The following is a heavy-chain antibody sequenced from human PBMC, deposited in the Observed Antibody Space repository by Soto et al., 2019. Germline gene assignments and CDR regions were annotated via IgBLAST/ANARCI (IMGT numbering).Heavy chain of an antibody. J-gene: IGHJ4*02. CDR1: GFTFSSYG. Sequence: SGFTFSSYGMHWVRQAPGKGLEWVAVISYDGSNKYCADSVKGRFTISRYNSKNTLYLQMNSLRAEDTAVYYCAWSYAMRGYFDYWGQGTLVTVSS. CDR2: ISYDGSNK. V-gene: IGHV3-30*03. D-gene: IGHD1-26*01. CDR3: AWSYAMRGYFDY.